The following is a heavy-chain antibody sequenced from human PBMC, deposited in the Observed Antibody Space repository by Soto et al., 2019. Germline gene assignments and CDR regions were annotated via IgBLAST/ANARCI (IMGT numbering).Heavy chain of an antibody. D-gene: IGHD3-3*01. J-gene: IGHJ6*02. V-gene: IGHV1-69*13. CDR3: AGTIFGVVITRDYYYYGMDV. Sequence: SVKVSCKASGGTFSSYAISWVRQAPGQGLEWMGGIIPIFGTANYAQKFQGRVTITADESTSTAYMELSSLRSEDTAVYYCAGTIFGVVITRDYYYYGMDVWGQGTTVTVSS. CDR2: IIPIFGTA. CDR1: GGTFSSYA.